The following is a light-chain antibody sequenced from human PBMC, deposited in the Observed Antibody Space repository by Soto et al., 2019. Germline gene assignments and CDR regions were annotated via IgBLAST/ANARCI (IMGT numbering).Light chain of an antibody. CDR3: QQYNSYPLT. V-gene: IGKV1-39*01. CDR1: QSISSY. Sequence: DIQMTQSPSSLSASVGGRVTITCRASQSISSYLNWYQQKPGKAPKLLIYAASSLQSGVPSRFSGSGSGTDFTLTISSLQPDDFATYYCQQYNSYPLTFGQGTRLEIK. CDR2: AAS. J-gene: IGKJ5*01.